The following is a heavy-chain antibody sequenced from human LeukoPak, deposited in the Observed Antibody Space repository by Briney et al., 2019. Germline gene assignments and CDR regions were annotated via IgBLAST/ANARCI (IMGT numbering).Heavy chain of an antibody. CDR3: ARLPYDFWSGYYRNYFDY. CDR2: IIPIFGTA. J-gene: IGHJ4*02. V-gene: IGHV1-69*01. D-gene: IGHD3-3*01. Sequence: SVKVSCKASGGTFSSYAISWVRQAPGQGLEWMGGIIPIFGTANYAQKFQGRVTITADESTSTAYMELSSLRSEDTAVYYCARLPYDFWSGYYRNYFDYWGQGTLVTVSS. CDR1: GGTFSSYA.